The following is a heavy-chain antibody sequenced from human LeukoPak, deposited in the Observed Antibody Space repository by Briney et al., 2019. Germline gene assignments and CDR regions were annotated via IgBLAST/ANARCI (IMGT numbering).Heavy chain of an antibody. CDR2: IYYSGST. V-gene: IGHV4-59*08. CDR3: ARHPLSVLYDSSGYSPGGAFDI. D-gene: IGHD3-22*01. Sequence: SETLSLTCTVSGGSISSYYWSWIRQPPGKGLEWIGYIYYSGSTNYNPSLKSRVTISVDTSKNQFSLKLSSVTAADTAVYYCARHPLSVLYDSSGYSPGGAFDIWGQGTMVTVSS. CDR1: GGSISSYY. J-gene: IGHJ3*02.